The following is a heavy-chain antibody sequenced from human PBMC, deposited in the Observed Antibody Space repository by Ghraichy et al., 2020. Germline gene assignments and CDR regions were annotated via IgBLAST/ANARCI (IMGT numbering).Heavy chain of an antibody. J-gene: IGHJ4*02. CDR3: ARLGPHIAVAGSGGIDS. Sequence: SETLSLTCSVSGDSINSNNYYWGWIRQSPGMGLDWIGSIFYTGGTYYNPSLKSRVTMSVDNSKSHFSLKLPSVTATNTALYYCARLGPHIAVAGSGGIDSWGQGTLVTVSS. D-gene: IGHD6-19*01. CDR2: IFYTGGT. V-gene: IGHV4-39*02. CDR1: GDSINSNNYY.